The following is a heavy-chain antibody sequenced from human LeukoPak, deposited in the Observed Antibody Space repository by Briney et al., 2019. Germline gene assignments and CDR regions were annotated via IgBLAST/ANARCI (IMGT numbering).Heavy chain of an antibody. CDR2: FKSKAAGGTT. D-gene: IGHD1-26*01. CDR3: TRGAPQADVFDI. V-gene: IGHV3-15*01. J-gene: IGHJ3*02. CDR1: GFTFSVTW. Sequence: PGESLRLSCAASGFTFSVTWMSWVRQAPGRGLEWVGRFKSKAAGGTTDYAAPVASRFTISRDDSKNMLYLQMNSLKTEDTAVYYCTRGAPQADVFDIWGQGTMVTVSS.